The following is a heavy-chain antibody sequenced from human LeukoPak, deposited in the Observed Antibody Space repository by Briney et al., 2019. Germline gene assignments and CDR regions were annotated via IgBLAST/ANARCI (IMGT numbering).Heavy chain of an antibody. Sequence: ASVNVSCKASGYTFTSYSMHWVRQAPGQRLEWMGWINAGNGNTKYSQKFQGRVTITWDTSASTVYMELSSLRFEDTAVYYCARTSYSSSWYGEFDYWGQGTLVTVSS. CDR2: INAGNGNT. J-gene: IGHJ4*02. V-gene: IGHV1-3*01. CDR3: ARTSYSSSWYGEFDY. D-gene: IGHD6-13*01. CDR1: GYTFTSYS.